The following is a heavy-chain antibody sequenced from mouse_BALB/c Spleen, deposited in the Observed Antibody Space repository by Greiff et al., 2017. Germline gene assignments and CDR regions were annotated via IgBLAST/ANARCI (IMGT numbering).Heavy chain of an antibody. CDR1: GYSITSGYY. CDR3: ARLIYYYGSGYFDV. CDR2: ISYDGSN. Sequence: DVQLQESGPGLVKPSQSLSLTCSVTGYSITSGYYWNWIRQFPGNKLEWMGYISYDGSNNYNPSLKNRISITRDTSKNQFFLKLNSVTTEDTATYYCARLIYYYGSGYFDVWGAGTTVTVSS. V-gene: IGHV3-6*02. D-gene: IGHD1-1*01. J-gene: IGHJ1*01.